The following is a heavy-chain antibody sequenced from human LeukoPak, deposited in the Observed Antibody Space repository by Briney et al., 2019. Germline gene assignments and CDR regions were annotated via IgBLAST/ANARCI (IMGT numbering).Heavy chain of an antibody. CDR2: ISYDGSNK. CDR1: GFTFSSYA. CDR3: ARDRSSSWYFDY. Sequence: GRSLRLSCAASGFTFSSYAMHWVRQAPGKGLEWVAVISYDGSNKYYADSVKGRFTISRDNSKNTLYLQMNSLRAEDTAVYYCARDRSSSWYFDYWGQGTPVTVSS. J-gene: IGHJ4*02. V-gene: IGHV3-30*04. D-gene: IGHD6-13*01.